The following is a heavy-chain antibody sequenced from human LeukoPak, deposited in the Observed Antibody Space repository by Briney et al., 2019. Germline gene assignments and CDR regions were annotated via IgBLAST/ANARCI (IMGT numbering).Heavy chain of an antibody. D-gene: IGHD6-19*01. CDR1: GGSMSPYH. V-gene: IGHV4-59*12. Sequence: PSETLSLTCTVSGGSMSPYHWGWIRQPPGKGLEWTGYIYYSGSTNYNPSLNSRVTISVDTSKNQFSLKLSSVTAADTAVYYCARGYSSGWRLRYNWFDPWGQGTLVTVSS. CDR3: ARGYSSGWRLRYNWFDP. CDR2: IYYSGST. J-gene: IGHJ5*02.